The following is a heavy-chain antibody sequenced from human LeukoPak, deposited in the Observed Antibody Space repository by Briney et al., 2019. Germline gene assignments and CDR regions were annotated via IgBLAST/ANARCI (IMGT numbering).Heavy chain of an antibody. CDR3: ARVLQQQLFLFDY. D-gene: IGHD6-13*01. J-gene: IGHJ4*02. Sequence: ASVKVSCKASGYTFTGYYMHWVRQAPGQGLEWMGWINPNSGGTNYAQKFQGRVTMTRDTSISTAYMELSRLGSDDTAVYYCARVLQQQLFLFDYWGQGTLVTVSS. V-gene: IGHV1-2*02. CDR2: INPNSGGT. CDR1: GYTFTGYY.